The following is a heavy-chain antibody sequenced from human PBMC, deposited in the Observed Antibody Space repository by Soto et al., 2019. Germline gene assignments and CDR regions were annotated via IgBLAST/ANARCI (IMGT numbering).Heavy chain of an antibody. V-gene: IGHV3-9*01. CDR3: ARYSGYYYGMDV. Sequence: EVQLVESGGGLVQPGRSLRLSCAASGFTFDDYAMHWVRQAPGKGLEWVSGISWNSGSIGYADSVKGRFTVSRDNAKNSLYLQMNSLRAEDTAVYYCARYSGYYYGMDVWGQGTTVTVSS. J-gene: IGHJ6*02. D-gene: IGHD6-13*01. CDR2: ISWNSGSI. CDR1: GFTFDDYA.